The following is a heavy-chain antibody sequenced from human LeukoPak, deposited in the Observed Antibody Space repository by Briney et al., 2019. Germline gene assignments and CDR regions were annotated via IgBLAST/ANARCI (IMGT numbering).Heavy chain of an antibody. CDR1: GYTFTSNN. D-gene: IGHD4/OR15-4a*01. Sequence: ASVKVSCKASGYTFTSNNIDWVRQAPGQGLEWMGWMNPNNGNPGYAQKFQGRVTMTRDISITTAYMELSSLGSEDTAVYYCARAVTNYNPLDVWGKGTSVTVSS. CDR2: MNPNNGNP. J-gene: IGHJ6*04. V-gene: IGHV1-8*01. CDR3: ARAVTNYNPLDV.